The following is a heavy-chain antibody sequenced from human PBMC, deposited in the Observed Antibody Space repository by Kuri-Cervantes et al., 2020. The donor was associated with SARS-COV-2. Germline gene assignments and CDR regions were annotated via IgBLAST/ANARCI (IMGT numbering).Heavy chain of an antibody. CDR1: GFSFSSYW. D-gene: IGHD2-2*01. Sequence: LSLTCAVSGFSFSSYWMHWVRQAPGKGLVWVSRIYTEGSTASYADSVKGRFTISRDNSKNTLYLQMNSLRAEDTAVYYCARDLVPAAMLDYWGQGTLVTVSS. V-gene: IGHV3-74*01. J-gene: IGHJ4*02. CDR3: ARDLVPAAMLDY. CDR2: IYTEGSTA.